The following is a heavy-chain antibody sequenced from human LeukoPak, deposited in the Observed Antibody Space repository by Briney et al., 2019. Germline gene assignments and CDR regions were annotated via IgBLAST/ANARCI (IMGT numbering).Heavy chain of an antibody. Sequence: GRSLRLSCAASGFTFSSYGMHWVRQAPGKGLDWVAVISYDGSNKYYADSVKGRFTISRDNSKNTLYLQMNSLRAEDTAVYYCARDPGIAVAGIYYYYGMDVWGQGTTVTVSS. CDR1: GFTFSSYG. CDR2: ISYDGSNK. J-gene: IGHJ6*02. V-gene: IGHV3-30*03. D-gene: IGHD6-19*01. CDR3: ARDPGIAVAGIYYYYGMDV.